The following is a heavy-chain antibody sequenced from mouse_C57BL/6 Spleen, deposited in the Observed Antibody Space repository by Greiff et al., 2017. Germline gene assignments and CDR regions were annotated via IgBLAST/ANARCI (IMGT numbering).Heavy chain of an antibody. CDR3: VRQEFYWYFDV. CDR1: GFSFNTYA. CDR2: IRSKSNNYAT. J-gene: IGHJ1*03. Sequence: EVKLQESGGGLVQPKGSLKLSCAASGFSFNTYAMNWVRQAPGKGLEWVARIRSKSNNYATYYADSVKYRFTISRDDSESMLYLQMNNLKTEDTAMYYCVRQEFYWYFDVWGTGTTVTVSS. V-gene: IGHV10-1*01.